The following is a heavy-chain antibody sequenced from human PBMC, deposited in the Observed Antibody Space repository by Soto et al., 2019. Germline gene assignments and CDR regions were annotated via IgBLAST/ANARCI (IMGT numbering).Heavy chain of an antibody. Sequence: QVQLVQSGAEVKKPGASVKVSCKASGYTFTSYAMHWVRQAPGQRLEWMGWINAGNGNTKYSQKFQGRVTITRDTSASTAYMELSSLRSEDTAVYYCAGDRTYCSSTSCYTGGFDYWGQGTLVTVSS. CDR2: INAGNGNT. CDR3: AGDRTYCSSTSCYTGGFDY. CDR1: GYTFTSYA. V-gene: IGHV1-3*01. D-gene: IGHD2-2*02. J-gene: IGHJ4*02.